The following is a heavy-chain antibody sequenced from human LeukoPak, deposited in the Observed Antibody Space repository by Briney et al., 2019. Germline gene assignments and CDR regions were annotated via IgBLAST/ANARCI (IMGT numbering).Heavy chain of an antibody. V-gene: IGHV3-48*04. CDR1: GFTFSSYS. CDR3: ARGSQWDLLGSCDY. D-gene: IGHD1-26*01. J-gene: IGHJ4*02. Sequence: SGGSLRLSCAASGFTFSSYSMNWVRQAPGKGLEWVSYISSSSSTIYYADSVKGRFTISRDNAKNSLSLQMNSLRAEDTAVYYCARGSQWDLLGSCDYWGQGTLVTVSS. CDR2: ISSSSSTI.